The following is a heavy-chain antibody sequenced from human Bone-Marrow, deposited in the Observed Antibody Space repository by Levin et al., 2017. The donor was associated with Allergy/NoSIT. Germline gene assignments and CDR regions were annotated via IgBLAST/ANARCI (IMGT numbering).Heavy chain of an antibody. CDR1: GFTVTSSY. V-gene: IGHV3-66*02. Sequence: GESLKISCAASGFTVTSSYMTWVRQAPGKGLEWVSIMYPSGNTYYADSVRGRFTISRDNSKNTIYLQMKSLRPDDTAVFFCARVRWDRRRTELYYFDTWGQGTLVTVSS. CDR2: MYPSGNT. D-gene: IGHD1-14*01. CDR3: ARVRWDRRRTELYYFDT. J-gene: IGHJ4*02.